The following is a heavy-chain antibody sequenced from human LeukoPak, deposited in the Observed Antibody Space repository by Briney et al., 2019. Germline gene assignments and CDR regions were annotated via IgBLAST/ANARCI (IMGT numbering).Heavy chain of an antibody. Sequence: GRSLRLSCAASGFTFSSYAMHWVRQAPGKGLEWVAVISYDGSNKYYADSVKGRFTISRDNSKNTLYLQMNSLRAEDTAVYYCARDAEQWLVMYYFDYWGQGTLVTVSS. J-gene: IGHJ4*02. V-gene: IGHV3-30-3*01. CDR1: GFTFSSYA. D-gene: IGHD6-19*01. CDR3: ARDAEQWLVMYYFDY. CDR2: ISYDGSNK.